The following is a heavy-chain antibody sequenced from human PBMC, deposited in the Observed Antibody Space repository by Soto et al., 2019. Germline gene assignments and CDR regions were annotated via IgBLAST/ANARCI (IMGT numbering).Heavy chain of an antibody. V-gene: IGHV1-69*13. J-gene: IGHJ6*02. CDR2: IIPIFGTA. CDR1: GGTFSSYA. Sequence: SVKVSCKASGGTFSSYAISWVRQAPGQGLEWMGGIIPIFGTANYAQKFQGRVTITADESTSTAYMELSSLRSEDTAVYYCARGGSSWYMGYYYYYGMDVWGQGTTVTVSS. D-gene: IGHD6-13*01. CDR3: ARGGSSWYMGYYYYYGMDV.